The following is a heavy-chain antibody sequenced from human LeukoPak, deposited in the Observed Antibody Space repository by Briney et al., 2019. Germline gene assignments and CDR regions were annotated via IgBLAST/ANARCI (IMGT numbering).Heavy chain of an antibody. CDR2: ISGSGGST. D-gene: IGHD3-3*01. J-gene: IGHJ4*02. Sequence: PGGSLRLSCAASGFTFSSYAMSWVRQAPGKGLEWVSAISGSGGSTYYADSVKGRFTISRDNSKNTLYLQMNSLRAEDTAVYYCAEGFNPPPLRYDFWSGYYGGECYFDYWGQGTLVTVSS. V-gene: IGHV3-23*01. CDR3: AEGFNPPPLRYDFWSGYYGGECYFDY. CDR1: GFTFSSYA.